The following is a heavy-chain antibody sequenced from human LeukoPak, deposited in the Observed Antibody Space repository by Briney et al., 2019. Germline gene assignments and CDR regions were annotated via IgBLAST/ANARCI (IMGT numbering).Heavy chain of an antibody. CDR1: GGSISSYY. Sequence: SETLSLTCTVSGGSISSYYWSWIRQPPGKGLEWIGYIYYSGSTNYNPSLKRRVTISVDPSKNQFSLKLSSVTAADTAVYYCARDGKKYSGYEPWFDPWGQGTLVTVSS. V-gene: IGHV4-59*01. J-gene: IGHJ5*02. CDR2: IYYSGST. D-gene: IGHD5-12*01. CDR3: ARDGKKYSGYEPWFDP.